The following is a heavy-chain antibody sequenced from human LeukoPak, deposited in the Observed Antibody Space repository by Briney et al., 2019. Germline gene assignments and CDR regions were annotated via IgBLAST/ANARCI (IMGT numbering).Heavy chain of an antibody. CDR1: GGSISSYY. J-gene: IGHJ4*02. D-gene: IGHD2-2*01. V-gene: IGHV4-59*01. Sequence: SETLSLTCTVSGGSISSYYWSWIRQPPGKGLEWIGYIYYSGSTNYNPSLKSRVTISVDTSKNQFSLKLSSVTAADTAVYYCARLRGYCSSTSCYGNRRSGYFDYWGQGTLVTVSS. CDR2: IYYSGST. CDR3: ARLRGYCSSTSCYGNRRSGYFDY.